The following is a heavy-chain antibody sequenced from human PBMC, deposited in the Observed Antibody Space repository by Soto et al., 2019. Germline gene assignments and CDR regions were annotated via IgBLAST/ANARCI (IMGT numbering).Heavy chain of an antibody. V-gene: IGHV2-26*01. J-gene: IGHJ3*02. CDR2: IFSNDEK. D-gene: IGHD3-22*01. CDR3: ARTRSYPARGGYYAFDI. CDR1: GFSLSNARMG. Sequence: SGPTLVNPTETLTLTCTVSGFSLSNARMGVSWSRQPPGKALEWLAHIFSNDEKSYSTSLKSRLTISKDTSKSQVVLTMTNMDPVDTATYYCARTRSYPARGGYYAFDIWGQGTMGTVSS.